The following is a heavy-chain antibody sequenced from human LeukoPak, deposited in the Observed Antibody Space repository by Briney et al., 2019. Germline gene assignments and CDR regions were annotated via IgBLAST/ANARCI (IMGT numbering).Heavy chain of an antibody. Sequence: PSETLSLTCTVSGGSISSGSYYWSWIRQPAGKGLEWIGRIYTSGSTNYNPSLKSRVTMSVDTSKNQFSLKLSSVTAADTAVYYCARQNYYGSGNYMDVWGKGTTVTVSS. CDR2: IYTSGST. D-gene: IGHD3-10*01. CDR3: ARQNYYGSGNYMDV. CDR1: GGSISSGSYY. J-gene: IGHJ6*03. V-gene: IGHV4-61*02.